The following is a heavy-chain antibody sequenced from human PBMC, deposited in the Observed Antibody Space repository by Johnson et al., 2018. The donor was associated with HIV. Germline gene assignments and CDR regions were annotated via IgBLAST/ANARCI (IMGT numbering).Heavy chain of an antibody. CDR3: TTDPWWNGYHAFDV. Sequence: QVQLVESGGGVVQPGRSLRLSCVASGFTFSTYGMHWVRQAPGKGLEWVAVIWYDGSNKYYADHVKGRLTISRDKSKNTLYLQMNSLKTEDTAMYYCTTDPWWNGYHAFDVWGHGSLVTVSS. V-gene: IGHV3-33*01. D-gene: IGHD1-1*01. CDR2: IWYDGSNK. J-gene: IGHJ3*01. CDR1: GFTFSTYG.